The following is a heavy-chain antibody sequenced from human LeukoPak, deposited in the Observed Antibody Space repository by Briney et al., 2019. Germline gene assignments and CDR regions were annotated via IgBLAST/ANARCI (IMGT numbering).Heavy chain of an antibody. V-gene: IGHV1-2*02. CDR1: GYTFTGYY. CDR3: ALGYCSGGSCYNRYYYYYMDV. D-gene: IGHD2-15*01. J-gene: IGHJ6*03. CDR2: ISPNSGGT. Sequence: GASVKVSCKASGYTFTGYYMHWVRQAPGQGLEWMGWISPNSGGTNYAQKFQGRVTMTRDTSISTAYLELSRLRSDDTAVYYCALGYCSGGSCYNRYYYYYMDVWGKGTTVTVSS.